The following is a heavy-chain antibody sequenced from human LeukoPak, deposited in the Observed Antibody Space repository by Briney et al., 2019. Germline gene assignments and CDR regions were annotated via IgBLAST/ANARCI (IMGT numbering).Heavy chain of an antibody. CDR1: GFTFSSYG. CDR2: ISYDGSNK. CDR3: AREVDCTNGVCAEGYYYYMDV. J-gene: IGHJ6*03. Sequence: PGGSLRLSCAASGFTFSSYGMHWVRQAPGKGLEWVAVISYDGSNKYYTDSVKGRFTISRDNSKNTLYLQMNSLRSEDTAVYYCAREVDCTNGVCAEGYYYYMDVWGKGTTVTVSS. D-gene: IGHD2-8*01. V-gene: IGHV3-30*03.